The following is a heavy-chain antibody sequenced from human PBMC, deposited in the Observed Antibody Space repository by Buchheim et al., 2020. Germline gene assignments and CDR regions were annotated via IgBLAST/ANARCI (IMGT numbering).Heavy chain of an antibody. CDR3: ARGFSSGWFDY. J-gene: IGHJ4*02. CDR2: VSHDGVNK. D-gene: IGHD6-19*01. Sequence: QGQLVESGGGEVQPERSLRLSCVASGFTFSSFGMHWVRQAPGEGLQWVSAVSHDGVNKYYADSVKGRFTISRDNAKNPLYLQMNSLRPEDTALYYCARGFSSGWFDYWGQGT. V-gene: IGHV3-30*03. CDR1: GFTFSSFG.